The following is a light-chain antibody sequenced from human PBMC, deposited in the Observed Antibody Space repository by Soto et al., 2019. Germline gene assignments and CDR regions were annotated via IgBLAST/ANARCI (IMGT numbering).Light chain of an antibody. CDR3: QHYNSYSEA. CDR2: KAS. J-gene: IGKJ1*01. V-gene: IGKV1-5*03. Sequence: IQITQSPSTLSASVGDRVTIVCRASEILNKWLALYQQKPGKAPKLLIYKASTLKSGVPSRFSGSGSGTEFTLTISSLQPDDFATYYCQHYNSYSEAFGQGTKV. CDR1: EILNKW.